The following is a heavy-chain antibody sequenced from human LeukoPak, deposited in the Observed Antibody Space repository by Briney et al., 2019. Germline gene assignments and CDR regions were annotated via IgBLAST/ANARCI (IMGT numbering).Heavy chain of an antibody. CDR1: GFTFSSYE. V-gene: IGHV3-48*03. CDR2: ISSSGSTI. J-gene: IGHJ4*02. D-gene: IGHD3-22*01. Sequence: PGGSLRLSCAASGFTFSSYEMNWVRQAPGKGLEWVSYISSSGSTIYYADSVKDRFTITRDNAKNSLSLQVNSLRAEDTAVYYCARSRSGYYEDYWGQGTLVTVSS. CDR3: ARSRSGYYEDY.